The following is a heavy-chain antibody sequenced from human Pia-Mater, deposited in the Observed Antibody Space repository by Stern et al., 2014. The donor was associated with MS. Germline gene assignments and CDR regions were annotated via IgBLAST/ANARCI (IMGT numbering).Heavy chain of an antibody. D-gene: IGHD6-13*01. J-gene: IGHJ6*02. V-gene: IGHV3-33*01. CDR1: GFTFSSYG. CDR2: IWYDGSNK. CDR3: ARSSSPSPYYYYGVDV. Sequence: VQLLESGGGVVQPGRSLRLSCAASGFTFSSYGMHWVRQAPGKGLEWVAVIWYDGSNKYYADSVKGRFTISRDNSKNTLYLQMNSLRAEDTAVYYCARSSSPSPYYYYGVDVWGQGTTVTVSS.